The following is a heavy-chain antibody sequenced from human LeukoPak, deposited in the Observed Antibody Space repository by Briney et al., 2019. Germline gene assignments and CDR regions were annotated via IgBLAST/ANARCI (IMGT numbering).Heavy chain of an antibody. CDR2: ISSSSSYI. D-gene: IGHD6-19*01. J-gene: IGHJ4*02. V-gene: IGHV3-21*01. CDR3: AREQCSSGWYGY. Sequence: GGSLRLSCAASGFTFSSYSMNWVRQAPGKGLEWVSSISSSSSYIYYADSVKGRFTISRDNAKNSLYLQMNSLRAEDTAVYYCAREQCSSGWYGYWGQGTLVTVSS. CDR1: GFTFSSYS.